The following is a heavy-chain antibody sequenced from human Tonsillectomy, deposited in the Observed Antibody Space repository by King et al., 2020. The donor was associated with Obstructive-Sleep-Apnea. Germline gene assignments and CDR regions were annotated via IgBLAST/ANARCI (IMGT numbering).Heavy chain of an antibody. CDR1: GFTFDVYA. J-gene: IGHJ6*02. CDR2: IIWNSGSI. CDR3: AKDSYYDSGGPYYYDMDV. V-gene: IGHV3-9*01. D-gene: IGHD3-22*01. Sequence: VQLVESGGGLVQPGRSLRLSCAASGFTFDVYAMHWVRQAPGKGLEGVSSIIWNSGSIAYADSVEGRFTISRDNAKKSLYLQMNSLRAEDTALYYCAKDSYYDSGGPYYYDMDVWGQGTPVTVSS.